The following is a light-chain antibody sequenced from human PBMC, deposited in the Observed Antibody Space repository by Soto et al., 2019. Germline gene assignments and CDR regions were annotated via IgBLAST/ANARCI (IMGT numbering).Light chain of an antibody. V-gene: IGKV1-33*01. CDR3: QQYDDPFT. J-gene: IGKJ4*01. CDR1: RDIADS. Sequence: DTQMTQSPSSLSASVGDTVTITCQASRDIADSLNWYQQRAGQAPKLLIYDASNLQSGVPARFSVSGTGTSFNLPISSLQPEDFATYYCQQYDDPFTFGGGTKVEIK. CDR2: DAS.